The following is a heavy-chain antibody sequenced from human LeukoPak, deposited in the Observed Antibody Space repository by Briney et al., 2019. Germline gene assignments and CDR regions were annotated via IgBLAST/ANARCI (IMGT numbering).Heavy chain of an antibody. J-gene: IGHJ5*02. Sequence: SETLSLTCTVSGGSISSSSYYWGWIRQPPGKGLEWIGSIYYSGSTYYNPSLKSRVTISVDTSKNQFSLKLSSVTAADTAVYYCARAPRSGWYPHNWFDPWGQGTLVTVSS. CDR2: IYYSGST. D-gene: IGHD6-19*01. CDR1: GGSISSSSYY. V-gene: IGHV4-39*01. CDR3: ARAPRSGWYPHNWFDP.